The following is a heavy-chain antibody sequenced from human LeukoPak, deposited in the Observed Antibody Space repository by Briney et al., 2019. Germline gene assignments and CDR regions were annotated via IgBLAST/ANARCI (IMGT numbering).Heavy chain of an antibody. V-gene: IGHV1-69*13. J-gene: IGHJ4*02. CDR3: AIEYSSSSRFQDY. CDR2: IIPIFGTA. Sequence: ASVKVSCKASGGTFSSYAISWVRQAPGQGLEWMGGIIPIFGTANYAQKFQGRVTITADESTNTAYMELSSLRSEDTAVYYCAIEYSSSSRFQDYWGQGTLVTVSS. CDR1: GGTFSSYA. D-gene: IGHD6-6*01.